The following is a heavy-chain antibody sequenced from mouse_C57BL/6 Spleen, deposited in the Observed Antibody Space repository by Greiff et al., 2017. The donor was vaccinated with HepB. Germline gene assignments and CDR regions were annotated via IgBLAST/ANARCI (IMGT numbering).Heavy chain of an antibody. CDR1: GYTFTDYY. J-gene: IGHJ2*01. CDR3: ASTYYSNYGYFDY. CDR2: INPYNGGT. D-gene: IGHD2-5*01. Sequence: VQLKESGPVLVKPGASVKMSCKASGYTFTDYYMNWVKQSHGKSLEWIGVINPYNGGTSYNQKFKGKATLTVDKSSSTAYMELNSLTSEDSAVYYCASTYYSNYGYFDYWGQGTTLTVSS. V-gene: IGHV1-19*01.